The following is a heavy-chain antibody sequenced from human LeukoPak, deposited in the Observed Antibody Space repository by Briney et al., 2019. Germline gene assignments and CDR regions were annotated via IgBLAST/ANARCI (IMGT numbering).Heavy chain of an antibody. CDR2: ISAYNGNT. CDR1: GYTFTSYG. V-gene: IGHV1-18*01. D-gene: IGHD3-10*01. J-gene: IGHJ4*02. CDR3: ARGPYGSGSYYKFDY. Sequence: GASVKVSCKASGYTFTSYGISWVRQAPGQGLEWMGWISAYNGNTNYARKLQGRVTMTTDTFTSTAYMELRSLRSDDTAVYYCARGPYGSGSYYKFDYWGQGTLVTVSS.